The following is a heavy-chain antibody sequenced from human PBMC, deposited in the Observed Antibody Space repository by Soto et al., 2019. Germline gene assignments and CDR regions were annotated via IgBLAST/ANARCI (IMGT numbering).Heavy chain of an antibody. CDR2: IWYDGSNK. CDR1: GFTFSSYG. D-gene: IGHD3-22*01. J-gene: IGHJ4*02. V-gene: IGHV3-33*01. Sequence: QVQLVESGGGVVQPGRSLRLSCAASGFTFSSYGMHWVRQAPGKGLEWVAVIWYDGSNKYYADSVKGRFTISRDNSKNTLYLQMNSLRAEGTAVYYCARDLYYYDSSGYYYGASAPSNVDYWGQGTLVTVSS. CDR3: ARDLYYYDSSGYYYGASAPSNVDY.